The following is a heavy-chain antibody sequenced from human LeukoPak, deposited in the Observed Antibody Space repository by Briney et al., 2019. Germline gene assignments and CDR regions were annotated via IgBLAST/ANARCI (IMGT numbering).Heavy chain of an antibody. CDR2: INPNSGGT. J-gene: IGHJ4*02. CDR3: ATARLPNRCFEY. CDR1: GYTFTGYY. D-gene: IGHD1-14*01. Sequence: ASVTVSCKASGYTFTGYYMHWVRQAPGQGLEWMGWINPNSGGTNYAQKFQGRVTMTEDTSTDTAYMELSSLRSEDTAVYYCATARLPNRCFEYWGQGTLVTVSS. V-gene: IGHV1-2*02.